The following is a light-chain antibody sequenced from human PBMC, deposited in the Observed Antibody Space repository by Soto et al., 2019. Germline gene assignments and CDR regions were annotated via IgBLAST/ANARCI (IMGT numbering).Light chain of an antibody. Sequence: VMTQSPDPLAVSLGERATINCKSSQSVLYSSNNKNYFSWFQQRPGRSPRRLIYKVSNRDSGDPARFSGSGSGTDFALKISRVEAEDVGVYYCMQGTHWPITFGQGTRLEIK. V-gene: IGKV2-30*01. CDR2: KVS. CDR3: MQGTHWPIT. J-gene: IGKJ5*01. CDR1: QSVLYSSNNKNY.